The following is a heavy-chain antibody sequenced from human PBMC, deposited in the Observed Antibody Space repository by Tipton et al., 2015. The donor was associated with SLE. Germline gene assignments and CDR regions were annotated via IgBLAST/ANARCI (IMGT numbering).Heavy chain of an antibody. CDR2: IYYSGST. CDR3: ARIPDWFDP. J-gene: IGHJ5*02. Sequence: GLVKPSETLSLTCTVSGGSISSYYWSWIRQPPGKGLEWIGYIYYSGSTNYNPSLKSRFIISVDTSKNQFSLKLSSVTAADTAVYYCARIPDWFDPWGQGTLVTVSS. V-gene: IGHV4-59*08. CDR1: GGSISSYY.